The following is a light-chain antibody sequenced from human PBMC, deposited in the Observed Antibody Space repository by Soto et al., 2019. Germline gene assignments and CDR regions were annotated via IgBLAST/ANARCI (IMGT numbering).Light chain of an antibody. CDR3: QAHHYRLTASV. V-gene: IGLV1-40*01. Sequence: QSVLTQPPSVSGAPGQRVTISCTGTSSNLGAGYDVHWYQQLPGAAPKLVIFGNRNRPSGVPERFSGSKSGTSASLAITGLQAEDEADYYGQAHHYRLTASVFGGGTKVTVL. CDR1: SSNLGAGYD. J-gene: IGLJ3*02. CDR2: GNR.